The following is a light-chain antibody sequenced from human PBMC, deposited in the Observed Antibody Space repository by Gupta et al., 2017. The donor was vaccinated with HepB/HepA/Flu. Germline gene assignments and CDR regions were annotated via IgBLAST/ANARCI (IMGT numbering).Light chain of an antibody. CDR1: QSVSSY. Sequence: EIVLTQSPATLSLSPGGRATLSCRASQSVSSYLAWYQQKPGQAPRLLIYDASDRAPGIPARFSGSGSGTDFTLTSTSREPEDFAIYYWQQRSNLLTFGGGTKVEIK. V-gene: IGKV3-11*01. CDR2: DAS. CDR3: QQRSNLLT. J-gene: IGKJ4*01.